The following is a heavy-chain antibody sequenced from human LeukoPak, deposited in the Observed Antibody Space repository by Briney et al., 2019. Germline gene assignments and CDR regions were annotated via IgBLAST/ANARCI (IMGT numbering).Heavy chain of an antibody. CDR1: GFSISSSD. J-gene: IGHJ4*02. Sequence: GGSLRLSCEASGFSISSSDMNWVRQAPGKGLEWISHISRSGNTAYYADSVKGRFTTSRDNAKKSLYLQLNSLRAEDTAVYFCARRKNDYGDFDFWGQGTLVTVSS. D-gene: IGHD4-17*01. CDR3: ARRKNDYGDFDF. CDR2: ISRSGNTA. V-gene: IGHV3-48*01.